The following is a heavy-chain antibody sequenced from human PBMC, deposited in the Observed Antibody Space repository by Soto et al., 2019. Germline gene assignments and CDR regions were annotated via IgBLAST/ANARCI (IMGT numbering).Heavy chain of an antibody. Sequence: PGESLKISCKGSGYSFTSYWIGWVRQMPGKGLEWMGIIYPGDSDTRYSPSFQGQVTISADKSISTAYLQWSSLKASDTAMYYCAGHSSSWSDDYYYYMDVWGKGTTVTVSS. CDR2: IYPGDSDT. CDR3: AGHSSSWSDDYYYYMDV. CDR1: GYSFTSYW. V-gene: IGHV5-51*01. J-gene: IGHJ6*03. D-gene: IGHD6-13*01.